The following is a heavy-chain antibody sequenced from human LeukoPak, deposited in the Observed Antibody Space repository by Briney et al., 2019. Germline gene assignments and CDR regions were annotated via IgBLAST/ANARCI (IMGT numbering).Heavy chain of an antibody. J-gene: IGHJ4*02. CDR1: GGSISSGGYY. CDR3: ARGGYSSGWNYFDY. Sequence: SETLSLTCTVSGGSISSGGYYWSWIRQHPGKGLEWIGYIYDSGSTYYNPSLKSRVTISVDTSKNQFSLKLSSVTAADTAVYYCARGGYSSGWNYFDYWGQGTLVTVSS. CDR2: IYDSGST. V-gene: IGHV4-31*03. D-gene: IGHD6-19*01.